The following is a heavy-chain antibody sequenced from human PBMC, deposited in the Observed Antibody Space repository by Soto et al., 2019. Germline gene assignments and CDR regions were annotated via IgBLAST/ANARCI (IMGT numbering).Heavy chain of an antibody. Sequence: GESLKISWQGSGYSFTNYWIGWVRQMPGKGLEWMGIIYPGDSDARYSPSFQGQVTMSADKSIRIAYLQWNSLKASDTAIYYCARHGGPDARGHLDFDYWGQGTLVTVSS. V-gene: IGHV5-51*01. J-gene: IGHJ4*02. CDR1: GYSFTNYW. D-gene: IGHD3-16*01. CDR2: IYPGDSDA. CDR3: ARHGGPDARGHLDFDY.